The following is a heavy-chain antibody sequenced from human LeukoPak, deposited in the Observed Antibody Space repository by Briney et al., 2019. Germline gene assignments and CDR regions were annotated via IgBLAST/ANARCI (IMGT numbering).Heavy chain of an antibody. Sequence: ASVKVSCKASGYTFTSYYMHWVRQAPGQGLEWMGIINPSGGSTSYAQKFQGRVTMTRDMSTSTVHMELSSLRSEDTAVYYCARGYANSLEWLPEPPYFDYWGQGTLVTVSS. J-gene: IGHJ4*02. D-gene: IGHD3-3*01. CDR2: INPSGGST. V-gene: IGHV1-46*01. CDR3: ARGYANSLEWLPEPPYFDY. CDR1: GYTFTSYY.